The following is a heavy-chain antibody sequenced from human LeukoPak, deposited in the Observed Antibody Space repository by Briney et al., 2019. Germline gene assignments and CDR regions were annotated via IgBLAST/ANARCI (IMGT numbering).Heavy chain of an antibody. CDR3: ARGEPDYYDSSGYRGDY. J-gene: IGHJ4*02. D-gene: IGHD3-22*01. CDR1: GFTFSSYG. CDR2: IWYDGSNK. V-gene: IGHV3-33*01. Sequence: PGGSLRLSCAASGFTFSSYGMHWVRQAPGKGLEWVAVIWYDGSNKYYADSVKGRFTISRDNSKNTLYLQMNSLRAEDTAVYYCARGEPDYYDSSGYRGDYWGQGTLVTVSS.